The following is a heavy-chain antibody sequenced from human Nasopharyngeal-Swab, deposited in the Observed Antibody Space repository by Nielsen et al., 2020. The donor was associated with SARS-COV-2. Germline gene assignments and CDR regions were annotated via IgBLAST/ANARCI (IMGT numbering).Heavy chain of an antibody. J-gene: IGHJ4*02. D-gene: IGHD6-6*01. V-gene: IGHV3-21*01. CDR1: GFTFSSYS. CDR3: ARGAPYSSSSGDFDY. CDR2: ISSSSSYI. Sequence: GESLKISCAASGFTFSSYSMTWVRQAPGKGLEWVSSISSSSSYIYYADSVKRRFTISRDNAKNSPYLQMNSLRAEDTAVYYCARGAPYSSSSGDFDYWGQGTLVTVSS.